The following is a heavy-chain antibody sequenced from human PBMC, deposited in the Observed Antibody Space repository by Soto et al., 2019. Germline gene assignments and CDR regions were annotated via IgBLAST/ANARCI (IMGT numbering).Heavy chain of an antibody. CDR2: IYTSGST. CDR3: ASGYSSGWYQTGAFDI. CDR1: GGSISSYY. J-gene: IGHJ3*02. Sequence: PSETLSLTCTVSGGSISSYYWSWILQPAGKGLEWIGRIYTSGSTNYNPSLKSRVTMSVDTSKNQFSLKLSSVTAADTAVYYCASGYSSGWYQTGAFDIWGQGTMVTVSS. V-gene: IGHV4-4*07. D-gene: IGHD6-19*01.